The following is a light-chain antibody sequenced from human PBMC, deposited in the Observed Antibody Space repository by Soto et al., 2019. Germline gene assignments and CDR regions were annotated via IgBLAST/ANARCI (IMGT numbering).Light chain of an antibody. J-gene: IGKJ5*01. CDR2: GQS. CDR1: QSFXSRF. V-gene: IGKV3-20*01. CDR3: RHYAQNPTRT. Sequence: IVLTQSAGALSLSQGESATLPCRASQSFXSRFGWYETRPGQAPRVLISGQSSRATGIPERFIGSGSGKDFTLTLSRLDPEDFALYYCRHYAQNPTRTFGQGTRLEIK.